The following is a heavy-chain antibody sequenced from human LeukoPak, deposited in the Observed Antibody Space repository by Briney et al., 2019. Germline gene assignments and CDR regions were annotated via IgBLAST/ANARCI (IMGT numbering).Heavy chain of an antibody. V-gene: IGHV3-23*01. J-gene: IGHJ3*02. CDR3: AKFEWELRTSFAFDI. CDR1: GFTFDDYA. Sequence: PGRSLRLSCAASGFTFDDYAMNWVRQAPGKGLEWVSAISGSGGGTYYADSVKGRFTISRDNSKNTLYLQMNSLRAEDTAVYYCAKFEWELRTSFAFDIWGQGTMVTVSS. CDR2: ISGSGGGT. D-gene: IGHD1-26*01.